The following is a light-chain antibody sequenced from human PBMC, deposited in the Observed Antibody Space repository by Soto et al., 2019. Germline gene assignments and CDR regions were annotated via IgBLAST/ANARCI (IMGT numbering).Light chain of an antibody. Sequence: IVLTHSPDTLSLSPWEGASLSCRASQSVHTFLAWYQQKPGQAPRLLIYGTSNRATGIPARFSGSGSGTDFTLTIISLEPEDFAVYYCQQRSNWPLTFGGGTKVDIK. V-gene: IGKV3-11*01. J-gene: IGKJ4*01. CDR1: QSVHTF. CDR3: QQRSNWPLT. CDR2: GTS.